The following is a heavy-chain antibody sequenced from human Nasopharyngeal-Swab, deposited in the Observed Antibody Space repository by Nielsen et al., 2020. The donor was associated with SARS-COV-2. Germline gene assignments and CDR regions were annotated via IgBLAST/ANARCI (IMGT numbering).Heavy chain of an antibody. CDR1: GFTFSSYW. J-gene: IGHJ4*02. D-gene: IGHD4-17*01. Sequence: GESLKISCAASGFTFSSYWMSWVRQAPGKGLEWVANIKQDGSEKYYVDSVKGRITISRDNAKNSLYLQMNSLRAEDTAVYYCARDGPDYALDYWGQGTLVTVSS. CDR3: ARDGPDYALDY. CDR2: IKQDGSEK. V-gene: IGHV3-7*01.